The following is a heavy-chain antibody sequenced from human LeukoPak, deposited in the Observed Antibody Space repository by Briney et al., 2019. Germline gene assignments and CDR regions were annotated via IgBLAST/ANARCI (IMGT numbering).Heavy chain of an antibody. CDR1: GGSISSSIYY. D-gene: IGHD5-24*01. CDR2: IYYNVAT. Sequence: SETLSLTCTVSGGSISSSIYYWGWFRQPPGKGLEWIGSIYYNVATYYNSSLKSRVTISVDTSKNHLSLKLSSVAAADTAVYYCARVRDGYNRNWAYWGQGTLVTVSS. CDR3: ARVRDGYNRNWAY. V-gene: IGHV4-39*02. J-gene: IGHJ4*02.